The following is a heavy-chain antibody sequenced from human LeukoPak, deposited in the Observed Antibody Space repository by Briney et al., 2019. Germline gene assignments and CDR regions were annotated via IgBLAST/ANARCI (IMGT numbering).Heavy chain of an antibody. CDR3: ARAWERCCSGGSCKEPIDY. V-gene: IGHV3-30-3*01. CDR1: GFTFSSYA. J-gene: IGHJ4*02. CDR2: ISYDGSNK. Sequence: GGSLRLSCAASGFTFSSYAMHWVRQAPGKGLEWVAVISYDGSNKYYADSVKGRFTISRDNSKNTLYLQMNSLRAEDTAVYYCARAWERCCSGGSCKEPIDYWGQGTLVTVSS. D-gene: IGHD2-15*01.